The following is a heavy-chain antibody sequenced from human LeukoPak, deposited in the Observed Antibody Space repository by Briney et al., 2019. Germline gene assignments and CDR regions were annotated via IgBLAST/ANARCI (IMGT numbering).Heavy chain of an antibody. V-gene: IGHV3-7*01. CDR3: ASLKNSGWGNAFHF. CDR1: GFTFSSYG. D-gene: IGHD6-19*01. CDR2: IKQDGSEK. Sequence: HPGGSLRLSCAASGFTFSSYGMHCVRQAPGKGLEWVANIKQDGSEKYYVDSVKGRFTISRDNAKNSLYLQMNSLRAEDTAVYYCASLKNSGWGNAFHFWGQGTMVTVSS. J-gene: IGHJ3*01.